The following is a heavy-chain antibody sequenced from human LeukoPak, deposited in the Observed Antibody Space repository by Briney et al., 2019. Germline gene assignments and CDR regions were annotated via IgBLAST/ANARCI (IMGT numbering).Heavy chain of an antibody. D-gene: IGHD2-2*01. CDR2: ISSSGSTI. CDR1: GFTFSSYE. Sequence: GGSLRLSCAASGFTFSSYEMNWVRQASGKGLEWVSYISSSGSTIYYADSVKGRFTISRDNAKNSLYLQMNSLRAEDTAVYYCAKEYCSSTSCYFPGGNFDYWGQGTLVTVSS. J-gene: IGHJ4*02. CDR3: AKEYCSSTSCYFPGGNFDY. V-gene: IGHV3-48*03.